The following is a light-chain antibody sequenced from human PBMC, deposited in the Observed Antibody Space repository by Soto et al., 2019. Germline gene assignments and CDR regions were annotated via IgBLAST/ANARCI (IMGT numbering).Light chain of an antibody. Sequence: EILLTQSPDTLSLSTGERATLSCRAAQSVGTCLAWYQHKTGQAPRLLISGASIRATGIPARFSGSGSGTEFTLTISGLQAEDFAVYYCQQYKDWRTFGRGTKVDIK. CDR3: QQYKDWRT. CDR1: QSVGTC. CDR2: GAS. V-gene: IGKV3-15*01. J-gene: IGKJ1*01.